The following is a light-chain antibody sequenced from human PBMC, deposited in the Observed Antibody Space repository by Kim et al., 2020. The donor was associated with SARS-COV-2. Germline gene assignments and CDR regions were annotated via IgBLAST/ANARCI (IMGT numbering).Light chain of an antibody. J-gene: IGKJ4*01. CDR3: QQRVNWPPLT. CDR2: DAS. Sequence: SPGERATLSCRASQSISNYLAWYQQKPGQAPRLLIYDASNRATGIPARFSGSGSGTDFTLTISSLEPEDFAVYYCQQRVNWPPLTFGGGTKVEIK. CDR1: QSISNY. V-gene: IGKV3-11*01.